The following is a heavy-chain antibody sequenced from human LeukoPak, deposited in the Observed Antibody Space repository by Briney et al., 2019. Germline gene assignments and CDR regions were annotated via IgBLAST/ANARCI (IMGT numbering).Heavy chain of an antibody. D-gene: IGHD3-10*01. Sequence: PSETLSLTCTVSGGSISSGDYYWSWIRQPPGKGLEWIGYIYYSGSTYYNPSLKSRVTISVDTSKNQFSLKLSSVTAADTAVYYCARVLYYGSGSYSIDYWGQGTLVTVSS. J-gene: IGHJ4*02. CDR2: IYYSGST. CDR3: ARVLYYGSGSYSIDY. V-gene: IGHV4-30-4*08. CDR1: GGSISSGDYY.